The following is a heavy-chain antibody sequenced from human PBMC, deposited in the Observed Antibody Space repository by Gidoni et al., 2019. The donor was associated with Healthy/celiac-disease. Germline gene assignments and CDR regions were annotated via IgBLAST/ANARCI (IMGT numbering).Heavy chain of an antibody. Sequence: EAQLVQSGAEVKKPGASLTISCQGSGYSFTSYWIGWVRQMPGKGLEWMGIIYPGDAGTRYSPSFQGQVTIAADKSISTAYLQWSRLKASDTAMYYCARSGRGGYYYTSDYWGQGTLVTVSS. J-gene: IGHJ4*02. V-gene: IGHV5-51*01. CDR1: GYSFTSYW. CDR2: IYPGDAGT. D-gene: IGHD3-22*01. CDR3: ARSGRGGYYYTSDY.